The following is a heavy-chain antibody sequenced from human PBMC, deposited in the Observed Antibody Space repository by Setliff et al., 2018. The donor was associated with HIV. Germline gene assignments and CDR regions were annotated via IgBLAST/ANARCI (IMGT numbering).Heavy chain of an antibody. CDR2: INHSGNT. D-gene: IGHD6-6*01. CDR3: ARHRASSSGFPLDF. Sequence: SETLSLTCSVYGDSIGSNTFYWGWLRQPPGKEPEWIGSINHSGNTYYYPSLKSRVTMSVDTSKNQFPLRLSSVTATDTAVYYCARHRASSSGFPLDFWGQGILVTVSS. CDR1: GDSIGSNTFY. J-gene: IGHJ4*02. V-gene: IGHV4-39*01.